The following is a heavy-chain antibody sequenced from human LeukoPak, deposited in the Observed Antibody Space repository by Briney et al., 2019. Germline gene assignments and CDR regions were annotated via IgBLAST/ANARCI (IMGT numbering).Heavy chain of an antibody. CDR1: GFTFSKYG. J-gene: IGHJ6*02. Sequence: GGSLRLSCAGSGFTFSKYGVHWVRQAPGKGLEWVAAVSFDGGYKFYADSVKGRITMSGDTSKNTRYLQMNSLRGEDTAVYYCAKDAYERDGYGDHLRDFMVVWGQGTTVTVSS. D-gene: IGHD2-21*01. CDR2: VSFDGGYK. CDR3: AKDAYERDGYGDHLRDFMVV. V-gene: IGHV3-30*18.